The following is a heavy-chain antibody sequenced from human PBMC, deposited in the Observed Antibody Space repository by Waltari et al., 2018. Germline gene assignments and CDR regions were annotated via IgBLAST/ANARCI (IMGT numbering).Heavy chain of an antibody. CDR1: GGSISSYY. D-gene: IGHD3-3*01. Sequence: QVQLQESGPGLVKPSETLSLTCTVSGGSISSYYWSWIRQPPGKGLEWFGYFYYSGSTNYNAHHKSRVAISVDTAKNQFSLKLSSGTAADTAVYYCARGVAADYDFWSGIYYYMDVWGKGTTVTVSS. CDR3: ARGVAADYDFWSGIYYYMDV. J-gene: IGHJ6*03. V-gene: IGHV4-59*01. CDR2: FYYSGST.